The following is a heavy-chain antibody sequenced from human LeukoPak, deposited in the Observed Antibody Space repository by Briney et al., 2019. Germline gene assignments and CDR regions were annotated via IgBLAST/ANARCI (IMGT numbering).Heavy chain of an antibody. CDR2: IFPRNGDT. J-gene: IGHJ4*02. V-gene: IGHV1-2*02. D-gene: IGHD5-18*01. CDR3: ARDGDSPMVDFDY. Sequence: GASVKVSCKTSGYTFTDFYFYWLRQAPGQGLEWVGWIFPRNGDTNYAQKSQDRVTLTRDTSNSTAYMELSRLTSDDTAIYYCARDGDSPMVDFDYWGQGTLVTVSS. CDR1: GYTFTDFY.